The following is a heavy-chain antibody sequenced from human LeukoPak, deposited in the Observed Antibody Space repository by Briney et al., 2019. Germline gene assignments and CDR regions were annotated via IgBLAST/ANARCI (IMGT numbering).Heavy chain of an antibody. CDR1: GYTFTGYY. CDR3: ARDPSDSSSWIKGYFQH. D-gene: IGHD6-13*01. V-gene: IGHV1-2*06. Sequence: ASVKVSCKASGYTFTGYYMHWVRQAPGQGLEWMGRINPNSGGTNYAQKFQGRVTMTRDTSISTAYMELSSLRSEDTAVYYCARDPSDSSSWIKGYFQHWGQGTLVTVSS. CDR2: INPNSGGT. J-gene: IGHJ1*01.